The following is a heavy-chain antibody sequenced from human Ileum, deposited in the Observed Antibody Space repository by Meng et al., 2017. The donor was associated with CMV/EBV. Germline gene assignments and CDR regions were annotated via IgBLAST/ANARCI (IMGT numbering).Heavy chain of an antibody. V-gene: IGHV3-30*04. CDR2: TSYDGRIK. D-gene: IGHD5-24*01. Sequence: FSFSRYAMHWVRQAPGKGLEWVAITSYDGRIKYYADYVRGRFTVSRDNSRNTLYLQMNSLKPEDTAVYYCAREMATIDGLRLSAFDIWGQGTVVTVSS. CDR3: AREMATIDGLRLSAFDI. J-gene: IGHJ3*02. CDR1: FSFSRYA.